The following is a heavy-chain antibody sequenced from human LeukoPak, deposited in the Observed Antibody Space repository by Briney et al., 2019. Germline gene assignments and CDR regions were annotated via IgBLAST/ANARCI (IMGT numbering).Heavy chain of an antibody. V-gene: IGHV3-21*01. CDR2: ISSSGSYI. J-gene: IGHJ4*02. CDR3: ASDPTYYFDY. CDR1: GFTFSSYT. Sequence: PGGSLRLSRAASGFTFSSYTMNWVRQAPGKGLEWVSSISSSGSYIYYADSVRGRLTISRDNVKNSLYLQIHSLSAEDSAVYYCASDPTYYFDYWGQGTLVTVSS.